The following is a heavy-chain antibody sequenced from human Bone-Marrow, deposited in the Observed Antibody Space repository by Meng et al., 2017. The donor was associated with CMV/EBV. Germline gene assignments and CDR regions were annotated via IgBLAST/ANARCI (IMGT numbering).Heavy chain of an antibody. V-gene: IGHV3-47*02. Sequence: GESLKISCAASGFAFSSYALHWVRRAPGKGLEWVSAIGTGGDTYYADSVMGRFTISRDNAKKSLYLQMNSLIAEDMAVYYCARAPLHPFHYYYYGMDVWGQGTLVTVSS. D-gene: IGHD2/OR15-2a*01. CDR2: IGTGGDT. J-gene: IGHJ6*02. CDR3: ARAPLHPFHYYYYGMDV. CDR1: GFAFSSYA.